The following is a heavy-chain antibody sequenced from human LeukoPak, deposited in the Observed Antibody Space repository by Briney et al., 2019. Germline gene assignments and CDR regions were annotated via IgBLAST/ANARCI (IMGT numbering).Heavy chain of an antibody. CDR3: AKRHHGGSGRQEVGAFDI. D-gene: IGHD3-10*01. Sequence: GRSLRLSCAASGFTFSSYGMHWVRQAPGKGLEWVAVISYDGSNKYYADSVKGRFTISRDNSKNTLYLQMNSLRAEDTAVYYCAKRHHGGSGRQEVGAFDIWGQGTMVTVSS. CDR2: ISYDGSNK. V-gene: IGHV3-30*18. J-gene: IGHJ3*02. CDR1: GFTFSSYG.